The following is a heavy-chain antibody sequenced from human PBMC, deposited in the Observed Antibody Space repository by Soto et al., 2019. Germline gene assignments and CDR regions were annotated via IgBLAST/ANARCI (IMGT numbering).Heavy chain of an antibody. Sequence: QVQLVQSGGEVKKPGASVKVSCKASGYTFSSYGLSWVRQAPGQGLEWMGWISIYNGNTKYAQNFQGRVIMTTDASTTTGYMELRTLRSEDAAVYYCASDPGYGSGPMDVWGQGTTVTVSS. D-gene: IGHD3-10*01. CDR3: ASDPGYGSGPMDV. CDR2: ISIYNGNT. CDR1: GYTFSSYG. J-gene: IGHJ6*02. V-gene: IGHV1-18*01.